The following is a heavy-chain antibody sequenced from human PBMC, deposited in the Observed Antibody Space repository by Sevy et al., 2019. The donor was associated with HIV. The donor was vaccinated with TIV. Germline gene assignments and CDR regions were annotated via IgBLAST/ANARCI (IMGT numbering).Heavy chain of an antibody. D-gene: IGHD1-26*01. J-gene: IGHJ4*02. Sequence: SETLSLTCPVSGGSITSLYWNWIRQPPGKGLEWIANIYYNGHINYNPSLKSRVTLSLDTSKNQCSLRLSSVTAAETAMYYCAGENAWGRGYSWGQRTLVTVSS. CDR1: GGSITSLY. CDR3: AGENAWGRGYS. CDR2: IYYNGHI. V-gene: IGHV4-59*08.